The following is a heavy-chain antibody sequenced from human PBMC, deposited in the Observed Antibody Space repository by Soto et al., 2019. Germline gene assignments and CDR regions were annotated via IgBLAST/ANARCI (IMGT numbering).Heavy chain of an antibody. CDR2: INPNSGGT. CDR1: GYTFTGYY. D-gene: IGHD6-13*01. J-gene: IGHJ3*02. CDR3: ARDKSSGWYGAFDI. Sequence: ASVKVSCKASGYTFTGYYMHWGRQAPGQGLEWMGWINPNSGGTNYAQKFQGWVTMTRDTSISTAYMELSRLRSDDTAVYYCARDKSSGWYGAFDIWGQGTMVTVSS. V-gene: IGHV1-2*04.